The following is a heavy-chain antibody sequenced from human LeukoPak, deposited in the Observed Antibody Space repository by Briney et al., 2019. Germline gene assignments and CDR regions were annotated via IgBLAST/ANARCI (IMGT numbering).Heavy chain of an antibody. CDR3: ARPYGSGSPPDAFDI. CDR2: ISYDGSNK. D-gene: IGHD3-10*01. Sequence: GGSLRLSCAASGFTFSSYAMHWVRQAPGKGLEWVAVISYDGSNKYYADSVKGRFTISRDNSKNTLYLQMNSLRAEDTAVYYCARPYGSGSPPDAFDIWGQGTMVTVSS. V-gene: IGHV3-30-3*01. J-gene: IGHJ3*02. CDR1: GFTFSSYA.